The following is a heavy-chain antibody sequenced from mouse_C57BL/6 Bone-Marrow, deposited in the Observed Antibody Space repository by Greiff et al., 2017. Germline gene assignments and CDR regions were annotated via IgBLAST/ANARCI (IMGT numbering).Heavy chain of an antibody. V-gene: IGHV1-52*01. Sequence: VQLQQPGAELVRPGSSVKLSCKASGYTFTSYWMHWVKQRPIQGLEWIGNIDPSDSETHYNQKFKDKATLTVDKSSSTAYMQLSSLTSEDSAVYYCARGITTVVEFPDYAMDYWGQGTSVTVSS. CDR2: IDPSDSET. CDR1: GYTFTSYW. CDR3: ARGITTVVEFPDYAMDY. D-gene: IGHD1-1*01. J-gene: IGHJ4*01.